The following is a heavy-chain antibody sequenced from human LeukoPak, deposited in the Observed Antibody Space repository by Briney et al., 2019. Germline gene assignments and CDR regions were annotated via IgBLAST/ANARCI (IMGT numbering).Heavy chain of an antibody. CDR2: IYPGDSDT. CDR3: ARGGEPVFGVVIPNWFDP. J-gene: IGHJ5*02. CDR1: GYSFTSYW. D-gene: IGHD3-3*01. Sequence: PGESLKISCKGSGYSFTSYWIGWVRQMPGKGLEWMGIIYPGDSDTRYSSSFQGQVTISADKSISTAYLQWSSLKASDTAMYYCARGGEPVFGVVIPNWFDPWGQGTLVTVSS. V-gene: IGHV5-51*01.